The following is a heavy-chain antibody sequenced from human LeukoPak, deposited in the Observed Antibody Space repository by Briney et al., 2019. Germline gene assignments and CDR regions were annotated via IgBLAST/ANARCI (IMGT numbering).Heavy chain of an antibody. V-gene: IGHV1-69*05. D-gene: IGHD2-2*01. J-gene: IGHJ4*02. CDR2: IIPIFGTA. CDR3: ARGYQLPPAPIDY. CDR1: GGTFSSYA. Sequence: GASVKVSCKASGGTFSSYAISWVRQAPGQGLEWMGGIIPIFGTANYAQKFQGRVTITTDESTSTAYMELSSLRSEDTAVYYCARGYQLPPAPIDYWGQGTLVTVSS.